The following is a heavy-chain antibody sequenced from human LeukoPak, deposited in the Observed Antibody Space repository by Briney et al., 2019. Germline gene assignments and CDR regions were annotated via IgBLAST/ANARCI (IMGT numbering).Heavy chain of an antibody. D-gene: IGHD3-22*01. J-gene: IGHJ4*02. CDR2: IYYSGST. CDR1: GGSISSSSYY. V-gene: IGHV4-39*07. Sequence: SETLSLTCTVSGGSISSSSYYWGWIRQPPGKGLEWIGSIYYSGSTYYNPSLKSRVTISVDTSKNQFSLKLSSVTAADTAVYYCAREARPGNYYDSSGYYFLDYWGQGTLVTVSS. CDR3: AREARPGNYYDSSGYYFLDY.